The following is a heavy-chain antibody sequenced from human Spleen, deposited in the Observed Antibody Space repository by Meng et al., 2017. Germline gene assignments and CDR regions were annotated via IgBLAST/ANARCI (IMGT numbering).Heavy chain of an antibody. D-gene: IGHD5-24*01. CDR1: GFTFSSYS. V-gene: IGHV3-21*01. Sequence: GGSLRLSCAASGFTFSSYSMNWVRQAPGKGLEWVSSISSSSSYIYYADSVKGRFTISRDNAKNSLYLQMNSLRAEDTAVYYCVRGGRDGYNYFSYWGQGTLVTVSS. CDR3: VRGGRDGYNYFSY. CDR2: ISSSSSYI. J-gene: IGHJ4*02.